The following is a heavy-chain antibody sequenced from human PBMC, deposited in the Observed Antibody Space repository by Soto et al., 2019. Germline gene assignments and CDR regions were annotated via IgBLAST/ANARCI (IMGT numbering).Heavy chain of an antibody. CDR1: GYTFTSYG. D-gene: IGHD5-18*01. CDR2: ISPHNGDT. V-gene: IGHV1-18*01. Sequence: QVQLVQSGTEVKKPGASVKVSCKTSGYTFTSYGINWVRQAPGQGLEWMGLISPHNGDTIYARKFQGRVIVTADTATSTVYMELSRLRSDDTAVYYCVRDASSGYRGWWDPWGQGTLVTVSS. J-gene: IGHJ5*02. CDR3: VRDASSGYRGWWDP.